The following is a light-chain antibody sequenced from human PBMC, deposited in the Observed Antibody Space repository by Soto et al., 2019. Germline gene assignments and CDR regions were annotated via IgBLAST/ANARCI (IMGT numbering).Light chain of an antibody. CDR2: GAS. J-gene: IGKJ4*01. Sequence: EIVMTQSPATLSVSPGERATLSCRASQSVSSNLAWYQQKPGQAPRLLIYGASTRAAGIQASFSGSVSGTEFTLTISSLQSEAFAVYYCQPYNNWPLTFGGGTKVEIK. CDR1: QSVSSN. CDR3: QPYNNWPLT. V-gene: IGKV3-15*01.